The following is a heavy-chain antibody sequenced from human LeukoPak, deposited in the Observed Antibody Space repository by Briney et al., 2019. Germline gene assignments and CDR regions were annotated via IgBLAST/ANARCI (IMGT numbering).Heavy chain of an antibody. J-gene: IGHJ6*02. CDR3: ARRVTLGYCSSTSCHHPYYYYYGMDV. CDR1: GGSVSGGSYY. V-gene: IGHV4-61*01. Sequence: SETLSLTCTVSGGSVSGGSYYWSWIRQPPGKGLEWIGYIYYSGSTNYNPSLKSRVTISVDTSKNQFSLKLSSVTAADTAVYYCARRVTLGYCSSTSCHHPYYYYYGMDVWGQGTTVTVSS. D-gene: IGHD2-2*01. CDR2: IYYSGST.